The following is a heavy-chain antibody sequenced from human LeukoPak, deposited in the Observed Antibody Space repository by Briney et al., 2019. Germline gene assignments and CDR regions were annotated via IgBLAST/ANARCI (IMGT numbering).Heavy chain of an antibody. J-gene: IGHJ5*02. Sequence: TGGSLRLSCAASGFTFSSNYMSWVRQAPGKGLEWVSVIYSGGSTFYAGSVKGRFTISRDNSKNTLYLQLNSLRAEDTAVYYCARDLRGRTTLTNWFDPWCQGTLVTVSS. D-gene: IGHD1/OR15-1a*01. V-gene: IGHV3-53*01. CDR1: GFTFSSNY. CDR3: ARDLRGRTTLTNWFDP. CDR2: IYSGGST.